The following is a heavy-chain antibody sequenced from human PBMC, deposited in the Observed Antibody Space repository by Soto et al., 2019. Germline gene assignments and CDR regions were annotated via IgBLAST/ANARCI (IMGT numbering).Heavy chain of an antibody. V-gene: IGHV3-48*02. CDR3: ARSLEGHFDY. CDR1: GFTFRVYS. CDR2: MTSDMKTI. J-gene: IGHJ4*02. D-gene: IGHD1-1*01. Sequence: EVQLVESGGGLVQPGGSLRLSCAASGFTFRVYSMNWIRQAPGKGLEWVSYMTSDMKTIHYADSVKGRFTISRDNAKNLVYLQMTSLRDEDTAVYYCARSLEGHFDYWGQGTLVTVSS.